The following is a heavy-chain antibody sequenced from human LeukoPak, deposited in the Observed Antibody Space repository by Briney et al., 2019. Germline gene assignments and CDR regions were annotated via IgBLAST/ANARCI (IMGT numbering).Heavy chain of an antibody. V-gene: IGHV4-39*01. CDR2: IYYSGST. CDR1: GGSISSYY. D-gene: IGHD3-10*01. J-gene: IGHJ4*02. CDR3: ARQAYYYGSGSRIFDY. Sequence: SETLSLTCTVSGGSISSYYWGWIRQPPGKGLEWIGSIYYSGSTYYNPSLKSRVTISVDTSKNQFSLKLSSVTAADTAVYYCARQAYYYGSGSRIFDYWGQGTLVTVSS.